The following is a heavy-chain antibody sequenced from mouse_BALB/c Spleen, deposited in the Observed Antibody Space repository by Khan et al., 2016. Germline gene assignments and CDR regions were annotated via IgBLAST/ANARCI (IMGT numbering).Heavy chain of an antibody. V-gene: IGHV1-9*01. CDR1: GYTFSSYW. D-gene: IGHD4-1*01. CDR3: ARTSNPDY. CDR2: ILPRSGST. J-gene: IGHJ2*01. Sequence: QVQLQQSGAELMKPGASGKISCKATGYTFSSYWIEWVKQRPGHGLEWIGEILPRSGSTNYNEKFKGKATFTAATSSNTAYIQLSSLTTENSAVNYFARTSNPDYWGQGTTLTVSS.